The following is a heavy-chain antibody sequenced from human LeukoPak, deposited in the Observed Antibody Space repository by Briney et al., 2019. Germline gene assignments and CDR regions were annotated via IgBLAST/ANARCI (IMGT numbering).Heavy chain of an antibody. CDR1: GGSISSGGYY. CDR3: ARWTNSGWGPKYYFDY. D-gene: IGHD6-19*01. V-gene: IGHV4-31*03. CDR2: IYYSGST. Sequence: SETLSLTCTVSGGSISSGGYYWSWIRQHPGKGLEWIGYIYYSGSTYYNPSLKSRVTISVDTSKNQFSLKLSSVTAADTAVYYCARWTNSGWGPKYYFDYWGQGTLVTVSS. J-gene: IGHJ4*02.